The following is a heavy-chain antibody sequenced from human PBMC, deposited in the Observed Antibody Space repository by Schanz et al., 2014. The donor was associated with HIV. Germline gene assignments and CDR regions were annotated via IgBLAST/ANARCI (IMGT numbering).Heavy chain of an antibody. Sequence: EVQLVESGGGLVQRGGSLRLSCAASGFTFSSTGMHWVRQAPGKGLEYVATISGGGRDKYYADSVRGRVTISRDNPKNTLYLQIDSLRVEDTAMYYCAKDRNGYNQPIESWGHGTLVSVSS. CDR1: GFTFSSTG. V-gene: IGHV3-21*04. CDR3: AKDRNGYNQPIES. CDR2: ISGGGRDK. D-gene: IGHD5-18*01. J-gene: IGHJ5*01.